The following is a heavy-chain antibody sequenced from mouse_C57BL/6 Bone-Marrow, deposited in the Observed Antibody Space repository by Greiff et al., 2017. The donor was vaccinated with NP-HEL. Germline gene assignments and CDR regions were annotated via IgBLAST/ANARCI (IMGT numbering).Heavy chain of an antibody. D-gene: IGHD1-1*01. CDR1: GFSLTSYG. Sequence: QVQLQQSGPGLVQPSQSLSITCTVSGFSLTSYGVHWVRQSPGKGLEWLGVIWSGGSTDYNAAFISRLSISKDNSKSQVFFKMNSLQADDTAIYYCASYYYGSKYYYAMDYWGQGTSVTVSS. J-gene: IGHJ4*01. CDR3: ASYYYGSKYYYAMDY. V-gene: IGHV2-2*01. CDR2: IWSGGST.